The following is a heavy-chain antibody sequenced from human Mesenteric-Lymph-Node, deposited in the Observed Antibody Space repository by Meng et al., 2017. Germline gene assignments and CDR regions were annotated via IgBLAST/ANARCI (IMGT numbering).Heavy chain of an antibody. CDR3: AKLFQRAPTYYYDSSGYYSFDY. CDR1: GFTFSSYA. CDR2: ISGSGGST. J-gene: IGHJ4*02. D-gene: IGHD3-22*01. Sequence: GGSLRLSCAASGFTFSSYAMSWVRQAPGKGLEWVSAISGSGGSTYYADSVKGRFTISRDNSKNTLYLQMNSLRDEDTAVYYCAKLFQRAPTYYYDSSGYYSFDYWGQGTLVTVSS. V-gene: IGHV3-23*01.